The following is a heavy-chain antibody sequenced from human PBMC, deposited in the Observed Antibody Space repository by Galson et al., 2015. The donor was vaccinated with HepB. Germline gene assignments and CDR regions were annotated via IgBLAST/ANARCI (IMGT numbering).Heavy chain of an antibody. Sequence: QSGAEVKKPGESLRISCKGSGYSFTSYWISWVRQMPGKGLEWMGRIDPSDSYTNYSPSFQGHVTVSADKSISTAYLQWSSLKASDTAMYYCARRWEEGGSSWFNWFDPWGQGTLVTVSS. J-gene: IGHJ5*02. CDR3: ARRWEEGGSSWFNWFDP. D-gene: IGHD6-13*01. CDR1: GYSFTSYW. CDR2: IDPSDSYT. V-gene: IGHV5-10-1*01.